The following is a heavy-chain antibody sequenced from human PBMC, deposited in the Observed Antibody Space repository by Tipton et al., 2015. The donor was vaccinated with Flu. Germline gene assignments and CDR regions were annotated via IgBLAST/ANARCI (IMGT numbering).Heavy chain of an antibody. CDR2: ISGSSVST. J-gene: IGHJ1*01. Sequence: SLRLSCAASGFTFSSYAMSWVRQAPGKGMEWVSTISGSSVSTHYADSVKGRFTISRDNSKNAVFLQMNSLRAEDTAVYYCAKWTYYSDSTPNWGQGTLVTVA. CDR3: AKWTYYSDSTPN. D-gene: IGHD3-22*01. CDR1: GFTFSSYA. V-gene: IGHV3-23*01.